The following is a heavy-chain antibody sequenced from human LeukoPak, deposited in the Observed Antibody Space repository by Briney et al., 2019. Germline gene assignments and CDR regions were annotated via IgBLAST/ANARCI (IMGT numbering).Heavy chain of an antibody. D-gene: IGHD3-10*01. CDR1: GGSFSGYY. J-gene: IGHJ4*02. CDR3: ASGRTLYYGSGSLTRPLDY. CDR2: INHSGST. Sequence: PSETLSLTCAVYGGSFSGYYWSWIRQPPGKGLEWIGEINHSGSTNYNPSLKSRVTISVDTSKNQFSLKLSSVTAADTAVYYCASGRTLYYGSGSLTRPLDYWGQGTLVTVSS. V-gene: IGHV4-34*01.